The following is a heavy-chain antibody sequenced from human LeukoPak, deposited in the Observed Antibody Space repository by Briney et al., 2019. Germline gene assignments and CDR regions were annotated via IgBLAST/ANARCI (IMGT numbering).Heavy chain of an antibody. CDR1: GFTFSSYG. J-gene: IGHJ1*01. Sequence: GGSLRLSCAASGFTFSSYGMHWVRQAPGKGLEWVAVISYDGSNKYYADSVKGRFTISRDNSKNTLYLQMNSLRAEDTAVYYCAKAPTNYYDSSGYYSGSPSYFQHWGQGTLVTVSS. CDR3: AKAPTNYYDSSGYYSGSPSYFQH. V-gene: IGHV3-30*18. CDR2: ISYDGSNK. D-gene: IGHD3-22*01.